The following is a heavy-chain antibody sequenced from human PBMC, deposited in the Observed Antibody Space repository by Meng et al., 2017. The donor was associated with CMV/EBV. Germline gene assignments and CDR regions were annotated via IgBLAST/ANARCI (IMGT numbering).Heavy chain of an antibody. V-gene: IGHV3-21*01. Sequence: GESLKISCAASGFTSSSYSMNWVRQAPGKGLEWVSSISSSSSYIYYADSVKGRFTISRDNAKNSLYLQMNSLRAEDTAVYYCARDYPLRSYVGYGMDVWGQGTTVTVSS. D-gene: IGHD3-3*01. CDR2: ISSSSSYI. CDR1: GFTSSSYS. J-gene: IGHJ6*02. CDR3: ARDYPLRSYVGYGMDV.